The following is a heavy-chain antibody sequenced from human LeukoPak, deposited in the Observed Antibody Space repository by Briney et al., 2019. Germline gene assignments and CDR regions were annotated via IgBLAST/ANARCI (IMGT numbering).Heavy chain of an antibody. D-gene: IGHD3-22*01. CDR2: ISAYNGNT. CDR3: ARVTYYYDSSGYRYFDY. J-gene: IGHJ4*02. V-gene: IGHV1-18*01. CDR1: GYTFTSYG. Sequence: ASVKVSCKASGYTFTSYGISWVRQAPGQGLEWMGWISAYNGNTNYAQKLQGRVTMTTDTSTSTAYMELRSLRSDDTAVYYCARVTYYYDSSGYRYFDYWGQGTPVTVSS.